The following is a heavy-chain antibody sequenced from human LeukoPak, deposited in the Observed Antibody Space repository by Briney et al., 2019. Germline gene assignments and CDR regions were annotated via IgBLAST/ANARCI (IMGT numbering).Heavy chain of an antibody. V-gene: IGHV1-69*05. CDR3: ARDPPPAHCGGDCYSGAFDI. Sequence: SVKVSCKASGGTFSSYAISWVRQAPGQGLEWMGGIIPIFGTANYAQKFQGRVTMTRDTSTTTLYMELSSLRSEDTAVYYCARDPPPAHCGGDCYSGAFDIWGQGTMVTVSS. D-gene: IGHD2-21*02. CDR2: IIPIFGTA. J-gene: IGHJ3*02. CDR1: GGTFSSYA.